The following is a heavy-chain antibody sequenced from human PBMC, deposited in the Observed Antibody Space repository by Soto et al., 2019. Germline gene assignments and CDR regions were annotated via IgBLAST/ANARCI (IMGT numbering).Heavy chain of an antibody. CDR1: GGSISSGDYY. CDR3: ARIDLYGYYGTGY. J-gene: IGHJ4*02. D-gene: IGHD3-10*01. Sequence: QVQLQESGPGLVKPSQTLSLTCTVSGGSISSGDYYWSWIRQPPGKGLEWIGYIYYSGSTYYNPSLKRRVXXSXDXXKTPFSLKLSSVTAAATAVYYCARIDLYGYYGTGYWGQGTLVTVSS. CDR2: IYYSGST. V-gene: IGHV4-30-4*01.